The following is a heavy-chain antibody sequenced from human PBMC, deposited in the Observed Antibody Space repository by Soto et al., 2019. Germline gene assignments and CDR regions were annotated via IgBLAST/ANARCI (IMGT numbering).Heavy chain of an antibody. CDR1: GYTLTELS. V-gene: IGHV1-18*01. CDR3: ARGSSGYDPDAFDI. D-gene: IGHD3-22*01. Sequence: GASVKVSCKVSGYTLTELSMHWVRQAPGQGLEWMGWISAYNGNTNYAQKPQGRVTMTTDTSTGTAYMELRSLRSDDTAVHYCARGSSGYDPDAFDIWGQGTMVTVSS. J-gene: IGHJ3*02. CDR2: ISAYNGNT.